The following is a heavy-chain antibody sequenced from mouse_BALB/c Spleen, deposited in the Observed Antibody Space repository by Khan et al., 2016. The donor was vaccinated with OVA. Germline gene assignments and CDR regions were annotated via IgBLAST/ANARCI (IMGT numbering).Heavy chain of an antibody. CDR1: GFTFSNYW. J-gene: IGHJ1*01. CDR3: ARGWDWYFDV. V-gene: IGHV6-6*02. CDR2: IRLISNIYAT. D-gene: IGHD3-3*01. Sequence: EVKLEESGGGLVQPGGSMKLSCVASGFTFSNYWMNWVRQSPEKGFEWVAEIRLISNIYATHYAESVRGRFTISRDDSRSSVYLQMNNLGAEDTGIYYGARGWDWYFDVWGAGTTVTVSS.